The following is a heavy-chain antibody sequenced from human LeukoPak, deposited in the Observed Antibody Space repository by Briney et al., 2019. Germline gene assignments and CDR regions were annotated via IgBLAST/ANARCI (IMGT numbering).Heavy chain of an antibody. Sequence: GWSLRLSCAASGFTFSNYAMAWVRQAPGKGLEWISAINDRGGDTYYADSVKGRFTISRDNSKNTLYLQMNSLKAEDTAVYYCAKGLRGNYDYWSQGTLVTVSS. CDR2: INDRGGDT. V-gene: IGHV3-23*01. CDR1: GFTFSNYA. J-gene: IGHJ4*02. CDR3: AKGLRGNYDY. D-gene: IGHD1-26*01.